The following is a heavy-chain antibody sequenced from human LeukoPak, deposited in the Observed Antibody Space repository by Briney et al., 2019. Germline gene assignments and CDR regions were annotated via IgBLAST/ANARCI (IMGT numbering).Heavy chain of an antibody. CDR2: IIPMVGVS. CDR1: GGTFSSYT. J-gene: IGHJ5*02. V-gene: IGHV1-69*02. D-gene: IGHD3-10*01. Sequence: ASVTVSCKASGGTFSSYTITWVRQAPGQGLEWMGRIIPMVGVSKYAENFQGRVTITADKSTNTAYMEMSSLRSEGTAIYYCALLWFGGNWFDPWGQGTLVTVSS. CDR3: ALLWFGGNWFDP.